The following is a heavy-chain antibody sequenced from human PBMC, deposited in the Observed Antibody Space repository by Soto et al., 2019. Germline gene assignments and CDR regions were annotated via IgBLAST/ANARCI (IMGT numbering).Heavy chain of an antibody. CDR3: GMGDGFLTNS. D-gene: IGHD3-9*01. V-gene: IGHV3-7*04. J-gene: IGHJ4*01. CDR2: IKGDGREK. CDR1: GVTFSATG. Sequence: EGQLVESGGGWVQPGGSLRLSCAASGVTFSATGMTGVRQAPGKGLEWVATIKGDGREKHYVDSVKGRFTISRDNPNNSVYFQVISLRFDATSVYYCGMGDGFLTNSWGHGTLVTVSS.